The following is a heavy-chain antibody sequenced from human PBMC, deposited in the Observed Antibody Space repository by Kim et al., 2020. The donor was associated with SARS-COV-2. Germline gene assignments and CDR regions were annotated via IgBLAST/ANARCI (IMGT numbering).Heavy chain of an antibody. CDR2: IRAKACSYAT. CDR3: TRAEISNSFNYGMDM. V-gene: IGHV3-73*01. Sequence: GGSLRLSCAASGFTFSGSAIHWVRHAAGKGLEWCGRIRAKACSYATAYAASVKGRFTVTRDASKTTAYLQMNSLETEDTDVYYCTRAEISNSFNYGMDMWGQGTLVTVS. CDR1: GFTFSGSA. D-gene: IGHD2-2*01. J-gene: IGHJ6*02.